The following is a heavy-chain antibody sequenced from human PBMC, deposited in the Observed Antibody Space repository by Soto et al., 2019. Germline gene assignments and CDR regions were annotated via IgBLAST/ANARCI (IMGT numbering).Heavy chain of an antibody. D-gene: IGHD3-10*01. CDR2: ISHDGSNK. Sequence: AGGSLRLSCAASGFTFSSYAMHWVRQAPGKGLEWVAVISHDGSNKYYADSVKGRFTISRDNSKNTLYLQMNSLRAEDTAVYYCAREESYYGMDVWGQGTTVTVSS. CDR3: AREESYYGMDV. J-gene: IGHJ6*02. CDR1: GFTFSSYA. V-gene: IGHV3-30-3*01.